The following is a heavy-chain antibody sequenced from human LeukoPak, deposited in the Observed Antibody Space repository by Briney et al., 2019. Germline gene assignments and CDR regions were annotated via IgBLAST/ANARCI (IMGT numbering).Heavy chain of an antibody. CDR2: ISSSGSTI. J-gene: IGHJ6*04. CDR1: GFTFSSYE. V-gene: IGHV3-48*03. D-gene: IGHD3-10*02. CDR3: AELGITMIGGV. Sequence: GGSLRLSCAAAGFTFSSYEMNWVRQAPGKWLEWVSYISSSGSTIYYADSVKGRFTISRDNAKNSLYLQMNSLRAEDTAVYYCAELGITMIGGVWGKGTTVTISS.